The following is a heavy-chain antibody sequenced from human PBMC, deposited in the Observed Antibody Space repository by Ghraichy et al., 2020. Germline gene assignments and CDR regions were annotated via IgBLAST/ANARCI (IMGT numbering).Heavy chain of an antibody. Sequence: GSLRLSCAASGFTFSSYSMNCVRQAPGKGLEWVSYISSSSSTIYYADSVKGRFTISRDNAKNSLYLQMNSLRDEDTAVYYCARDQGGYSYGDAFDIWGQGTMVTVSS. CDR2: ISSSSSTI. D-gene: IGHD5-18*01. CDR3: ARDQGGYSYGDAFDI. CDR1: GFTFSSYS. J-gene: IGHJ3*02. V-gene: IGHV3-48*02.